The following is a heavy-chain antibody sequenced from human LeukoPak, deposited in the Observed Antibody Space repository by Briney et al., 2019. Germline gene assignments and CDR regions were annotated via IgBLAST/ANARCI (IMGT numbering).Heavy chain of an antibody. J-gene: IGHJ4*02. Sequence: SQTLSLTCTVSGGSISGYYWSWIRQPPGKGLGWIGYIHYSGDTSYNASLKSRVTISVDTSKSQFSLKLTSVTAADTAVYYCARDINYYFDYWGQGTLVTVSS. CDR3: ARDINYYFDY. V-gene: IGHV4-59*01. CDR1: GGSISGYY. CDR2: IHYSGDT.